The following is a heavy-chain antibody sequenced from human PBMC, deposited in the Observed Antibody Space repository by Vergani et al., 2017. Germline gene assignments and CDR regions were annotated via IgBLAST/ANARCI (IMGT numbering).Heavy chain of an antibody. J-gene: IGHJ4*02. CDR3: ARGNHGSSTSFDY. CDR1: GGSISSYY. CDR2: IYYSGST. V-gene: IGHV4-59*01. D-gene: IGHD2-2*01. Sequence: QVQLQASGPGLVKPSETLSLTCTVSGGSISSYYWSWIRQPPGKGLEWIGYIYYSGSTNYNPSLKSRVTISVDTSKNQFSLKLSSVTAADTAVYYCARGNHGSSTSFDYWGQGTLVTVSS.